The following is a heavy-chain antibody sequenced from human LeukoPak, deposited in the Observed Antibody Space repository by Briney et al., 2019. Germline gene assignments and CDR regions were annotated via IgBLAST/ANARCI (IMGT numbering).Heavy chain of an antibody. CDR3: ARDSSPYYDTRQLFDY. V-gene: IGHV3-11*01. J-gene: IGHJ4*02. Sequence: GGSLRLSCAASGFTFSDYYMSWIRQAPGKGLEWVSYISSSGSTIYYADSVKGRFTISRDNAENSLYLQMNSLRAEDTAVYYCARDSSPYYDTRQLFDYWGQGTLVTVSS. CDR2: ISSSGSTI. CDR1: GFTFSDYY. D-gene: IGHD3-22*01.